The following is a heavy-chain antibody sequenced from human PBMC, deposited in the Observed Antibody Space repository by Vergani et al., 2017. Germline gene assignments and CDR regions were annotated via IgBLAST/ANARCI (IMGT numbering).Heavy chain of an antibody. Sequence: QVQLVESGGGVVQPGRSLRLSCAASGFTFSSYAMHWVRQAPGKGLEWVAVISYDGSNKYYADSVKGRFTISRDNSKNTLYLQMNSLRAEDTAVYYCAREGAGAAAGTGAFDIWGQGTMVTVSS. CDR3: AREGAGAAAGTGAFDI. D-gene: IGHD6-13*01. CDR1: GFTFSSYA. V-gene: IGHV3-30-3*01. J-gene: IGHJ3*02. CDR2: ISYDGSNK.